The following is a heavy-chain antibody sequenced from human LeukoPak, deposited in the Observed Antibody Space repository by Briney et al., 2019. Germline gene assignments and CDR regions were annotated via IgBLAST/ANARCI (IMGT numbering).Heavy chain of an antibody. Sequence: PGGSLRLSCAASGFTFSSYDMHWVRQGTGKSLGWVSAITTAGNTHYAGSVKGRFTISRENAKNFLYLQMNSLRAGDTAVYYCARVRSDSSGWYHVLDWGQGTLVTVSS. CDR1: GFTFSSYD. J-gene: IGHJ4*02. V-gene: IGHV3-13*01. CDR3: ARVRSDSSGWYHVLD. D-gene: IGHD6-19*01. CDR2: ITTAGNT.